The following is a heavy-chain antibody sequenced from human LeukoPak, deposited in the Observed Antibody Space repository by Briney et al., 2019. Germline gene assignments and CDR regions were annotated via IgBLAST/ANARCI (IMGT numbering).Heavy chain of an antibody. D-gene: IGHD3-22*01. CDR3: AREPGFDSSGYLNWFDP. CDR2: ISYSGST. CDR1: GGSISSYY. J-gene: IGHJ5*02. Sequence: PSETLSLTCTVSGGSISSYYWSWIRQPPGKGLKWIACISYSGSTKYNPSLKSRVTISVDTSKNQLSLKLSSVTAADTAAYYCAREPGFDSSGYLNWFDPWGQGTLVTVSS. V-gene: IGHV4-59*01.